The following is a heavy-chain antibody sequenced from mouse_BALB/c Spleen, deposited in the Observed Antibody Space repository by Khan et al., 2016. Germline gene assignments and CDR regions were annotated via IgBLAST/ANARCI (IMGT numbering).Heavy chain of an antibody. CDR1: GYSITSDYA. Sequence: EVQLQESGPGLVKPSQSLSLTCTVTGYSITSDYAWNWIRQFRGNKLEWMGYISYRGSTNYNPSLKSRISITGDNSTNTFFLQLNSVTTEDKATYFCSSDAYGYYVAWFAYWGQGTPVSVSS. D-gene: IGHD2-3*01. V-gene: IGHV3-2*02. CDR2: ISYRGST. J-gene: IGHJ3*01. CDR3: SSDAYGYYVAWFAY.